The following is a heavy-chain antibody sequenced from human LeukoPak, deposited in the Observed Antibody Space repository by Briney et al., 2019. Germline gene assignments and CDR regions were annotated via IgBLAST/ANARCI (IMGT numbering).Heavy chain of an antibody. CDR3: ASSSGSYYLDY. Sequence: SETLSLTCTVSGGSISSYYWSWIRQPPGKGLEWIGYIYYSGSTNYNPSLKSRVTISVDTSKNQFSLKLSSVTAADTAVYCCASSSGSYYLDYWGQGTLVTVSS. CDR1: GGSISSYY. CDR2: IYYSGST. D-gene: IGHD1-26*01. V-gene: IGHV4-59*01. J-gene: IGHJ4*02.